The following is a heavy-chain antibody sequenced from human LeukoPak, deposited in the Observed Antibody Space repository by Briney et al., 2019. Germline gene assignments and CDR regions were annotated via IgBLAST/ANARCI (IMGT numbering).Heavy chain of an antibody. D-gene: IGHD2-2*01. Sequence: SETLSLTCTVSGVSISNYYWSWIRQPAGKGLEWIGRIYPRGSTTYSSSLKSRVTMSADTSKNHFSLNLTSLTAADTAVYYCARGRYCTATTCDAGGDAFDIWGQGTMVTVSS. J-gene: IGHJ3*02. V-gene: IGHV4-4*07. CDR2: IYPRGST. CDR3: ARGRYCTATTCDAGGDAFDI. CDR1: GVSISNYY.